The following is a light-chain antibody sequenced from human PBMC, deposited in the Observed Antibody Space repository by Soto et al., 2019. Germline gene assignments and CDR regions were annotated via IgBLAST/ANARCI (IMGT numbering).Light chain of an antibody. Sequence: DIQVPKSPSAMSASVGDRVTITCRASQDISHYLAWFQQKPGKVPKRLIFAVSNWESGVPSRFRGSGSGTEFTLTITSLQPEDFATYYCLQHNSYPWTFGQGTKVEIK. CDR2: AVS. CDR3: LQHNSYPWT. V-gene: IGKV1-17*03. CDR1: QDISHY. J-gene: IGKJ1*01.